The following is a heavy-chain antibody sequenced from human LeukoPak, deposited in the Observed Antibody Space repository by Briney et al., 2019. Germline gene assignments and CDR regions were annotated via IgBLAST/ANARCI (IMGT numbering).Heavy chain of an antibody. Sequence: SETLSLTCTVSGGSISSHYWSWIRQPPGKGLEWIGYIYYSGSTNHNPSLKSRVTISVDTSKNQFSLKLSSVTAADTAVYYCARFFSSSWQYHYYYMDVWGKGTTVTVSS. V-gene: IGHV4-59*11. D-gene: IGHD6-13*01. CDR1: GGSISSHY. CDR3: ARFFSSSWQYHYYYMDV. CDR2: IYYSGST. J-gene: IGHJ6*03.